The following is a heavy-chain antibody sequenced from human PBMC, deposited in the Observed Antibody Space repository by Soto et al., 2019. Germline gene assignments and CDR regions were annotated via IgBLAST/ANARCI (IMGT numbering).Heavy chain of an antibody. CDR2: ISGSGGST. J-gene: IGHJ4*02. CDR3: AKDLNSGRPKYFDC. D-gene: IGHD6-19*01. V-gene: IGHV3-23*01. CDR1: GFTFGSYA. Sequence: PGGSLRLSCAASGFTFGSYAMSWVRQVPGKGLEWVSAISGSGGSTFYADSVRGRFTISRDNSKNTLYLQMNSLRAEDTAVFYCAKDLNSGRPKYFDCWGQGTLVTVSS.